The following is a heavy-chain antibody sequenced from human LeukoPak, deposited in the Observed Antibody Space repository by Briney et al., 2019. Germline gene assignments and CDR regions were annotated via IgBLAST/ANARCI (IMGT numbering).Heavy chain of an antibody. CDR1: GGSIRSRGTF. CDR2: IDYSGGT. V-gene: IGHV4-39*01. CDR3: ARRTTGFSRSLNY. Sequence: SETLSLTCTVYGGSIRSRGTFWAWIRQPPGKGLEWIGSIDYSGGTSYNPSLKSRVSISVDTSNNQFSLELTSATATDTGVYYCARRTTGFSRSLNYWGQGTLVTVSS. J-gene: IGHJ4*02. D-gene: IGHD6-13*01.